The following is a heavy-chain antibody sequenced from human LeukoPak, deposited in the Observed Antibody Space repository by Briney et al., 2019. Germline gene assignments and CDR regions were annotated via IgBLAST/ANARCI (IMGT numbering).Heavy chain of an antibody. V-gene: IGHV4-39*07. Sequence: PSETLSLTCTVSGGSISSSSYYWGWIRQPPGKGLEWIGSIYYRGSTYYNPSLKSRVTISVDTSKNQFSLKLSSVTAADTAVYYCARGAPPQNWGQGALVTVSS. CDR1: GGSISSSSYY. CDR2: IYYRGST. J-gene: IGHJ4*02. CDR3: ARGAPPQN.